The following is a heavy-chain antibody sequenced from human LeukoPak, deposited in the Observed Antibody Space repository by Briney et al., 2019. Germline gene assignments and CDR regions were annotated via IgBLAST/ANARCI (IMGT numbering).Heavy chain of an antibody. J-gene: IGHJ5*02. D-gene: IGHD5-18*01. CDR2: IYPGDSRT. CDR1: GYSFTSYW. V-gene: IGHV5-51*01. CDR3: ACREFYSPWPGP. Sequence: GESLQISCQGFGYSFTSYWIGWVRRTPGKGLEWMGVIYPGDSRTRYNPSFEGQVTISADKSINTAYLQWSSLKASDTAMYYCACREFYSPWPGPWGQGTLVTVSS.